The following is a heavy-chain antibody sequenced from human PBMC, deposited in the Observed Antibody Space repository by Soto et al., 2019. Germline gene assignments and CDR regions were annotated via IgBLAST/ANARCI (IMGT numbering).Heavy chain of an antibody. V-gene: IGHV4-4*07. CDR1: GGSMSSYY. CDR3: ASTHIVVVTDAFDI. D-gene: IGHD2-21*02. CDR2: SYMSGIT. J-gene: IGHJ3*02. Sequence: SETLSLTCTVSGGSMSSYYWSYIRQPAGKGLERIGRSYMSGITDYNPSLKSRVTMSVDTSKNQFSLKLSSVTAADTAVYYCASTHIVVVTDAFDIWGQGTMVTVSS.